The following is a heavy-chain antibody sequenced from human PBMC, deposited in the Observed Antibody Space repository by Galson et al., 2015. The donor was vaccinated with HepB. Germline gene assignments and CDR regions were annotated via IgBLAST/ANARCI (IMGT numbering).Heavy chain of an antibody. CDR1: GFSLSTSGVG. Sequence: PALVKPTQTLTLTCTFSGFSLSTSGVGVGWLRQPPGKALEWLALIYWNDDKRYSPSLKSRLTITKDTSKNQVVLTMTNMDPVDTATYYCAHRPGSGWGVAASHYFDYWGQGTLVTVSS. J-gene: IGHJ4*02. D-gene: IGHD2-15*01. CDR3: AHRPGSGWGVAASHYFDY. V-gene: IGHV2-5*01. CDR2: IYWNDDK.